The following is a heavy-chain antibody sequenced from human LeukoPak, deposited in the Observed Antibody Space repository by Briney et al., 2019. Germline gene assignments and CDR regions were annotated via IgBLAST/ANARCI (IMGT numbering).Heavy chain of an antibody. CDR2: ISSSSSYI. V-gene: IGHV3-21*01. CDR1: GFTFSSYS. Sequence: GGSLRLSCAASGFTFSSYSMNWVRQAPGKGLDWVSSISSSSSYIYYADSVKGRFTISRDNAKNSLYLQMNSLRAEDTAVYYCARDVGVYCSSTSCYTVYWGQGTLVTVSS. D-gene: IGHD2-2*02. CDR3: ARDVGVYCSSTSCYTVY. J-gene: IGHJ4*02.